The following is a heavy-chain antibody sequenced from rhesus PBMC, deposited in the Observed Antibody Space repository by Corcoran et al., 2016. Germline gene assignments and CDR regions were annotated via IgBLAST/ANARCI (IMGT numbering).Heavy chain of an antibody. V-gene: IGHV3-136*01. CDR2: YFYTWKTI. D-gene: IGHD3-9*01. CDR3: TRVFPIYEDDYGYYSSPIVDY. Sequence: EVQLVESGGGLVQPGGSLRLSCAASGFTFSSYDMSWVRQAPGKGLEWVSYYFYTWKTICFAASVNGRVTSSRDNAKNSLFLQMISLRAEDTAVYYCTRVFPIYEDDYGYYSSPIVDYWGQGVLVTVSS. CDR1: GFTFSSYD. J-gene: IGHJ4*01.